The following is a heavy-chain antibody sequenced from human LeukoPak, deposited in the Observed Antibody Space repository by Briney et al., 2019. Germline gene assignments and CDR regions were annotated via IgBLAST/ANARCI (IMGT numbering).Heavy chain of an antibody. CDR2: ISSSSSYI. CDR1: GFTFGSYS. J-gene: IGHJ4*02. Sequence: GGSLRLSCAASGFTFGSYSMNWVRQAPGKGLEWVSSISSSSSYIYYADSVKGRFTISRDNAKNSLYLQMNSLRAEDTAVYYCARDSEVWSGYSAFDYWGQGTLVTVSS. V-gene: IGHV3-21*01. D-gene: IGHD3-3*01. CDR3: ARDSEVWSGYSAFDY.